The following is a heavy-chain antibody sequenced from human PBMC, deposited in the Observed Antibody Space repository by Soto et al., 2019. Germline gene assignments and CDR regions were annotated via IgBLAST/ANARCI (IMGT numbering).Heavy chain of an antibody. V-gene: IGHV4-34*01. CDR2: INHSGST. J-gene: IGHJ4*02. CDR3: ARDHPHSYGVYYFDY. Sequence: SETLSLTCAVYGGSFSGYYWSWIRQPPGKGLEWIGEINHSGSTNYNPSLKSRVTISVDTSKNQFSLKLSSVTAADTAVYYCARDHPHSYGVYYFDYWGQGTPGTVS. CDR1: GGSFSGYY. D-gene: IGHD5-18*01.